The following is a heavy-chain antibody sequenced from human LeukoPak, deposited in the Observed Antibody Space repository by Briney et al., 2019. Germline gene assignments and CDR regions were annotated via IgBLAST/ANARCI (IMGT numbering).Heavy chain of an antibody. Sequence: PVASVKVSCKASGYTFTGYYMHWVRQAPGQGLEWMGRVNPNSGGTNYAQKFQGRVTMTRDTSISTAYMELSRLRSDDTAVYYCARLPTREAFDYWGQGTLVTVSS. CDR3: ARLPTREAFDY. V-gene: IGHV1-2*06. J-gene: IGHJ4*02. CDR2: VNPNSGGT. CDR1: GYTFTGYY.